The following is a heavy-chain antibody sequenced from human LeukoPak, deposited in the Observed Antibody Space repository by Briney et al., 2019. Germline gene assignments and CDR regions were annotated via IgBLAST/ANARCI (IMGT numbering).Heavy chain of an antibody. J-gene: IGHJ5*02. CDR3: ARSYDYIWGCYRSCWFDP. CDR2: MNPNSGNT. CDR1: GYTFTSYD. Sequence: ASVKVSCKASGYTFTSYDINWVRQATGQGLEWMGWMNPNSGNTGYAQKFQGRVTMTRNTSISTAYMELSSLRSEDTAVYYCARSYDYIWGCYRSCWFDPWGQGTLVTVSS. D-gene: IGHD3-16*01. V-gene: IGHV1-8*01.